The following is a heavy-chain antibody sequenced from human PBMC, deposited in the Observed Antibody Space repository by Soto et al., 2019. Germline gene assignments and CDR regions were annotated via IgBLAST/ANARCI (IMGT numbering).Heavy chain of an antibody. V-gene: IGHV4-31*03. D-gene: IGHD1-26*01. Sequence: SETLSLTCIVSGGSISSGGYYWSWIRQHPGKGLEWIGYIYYSGSTYYNPSLKSRVTISVDTSKNQFSLKLSSVTAADTAVYYCARWEMPYYYYGMDVWGQGTTVTVSS. CDR3: ARWEMPYYYYGMDV. CDR1: GGSISSGGYY. CDR2: IYYSGST. J-gene: IGHJ6*02.